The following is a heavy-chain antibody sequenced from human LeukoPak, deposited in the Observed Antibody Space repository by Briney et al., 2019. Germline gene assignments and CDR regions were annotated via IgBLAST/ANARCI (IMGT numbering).Heavy chain of an antibody. J-gene: IGHJ4*02. D-gene: IGHD4-17*01. Sequence: QTGGSLRLSCAASGFTFSSYEMNWVRQAPGKGLEWVSYISSSGSTIYYAASVKGRFTISRDNAKNSLYLQMNSLRAEDTAVYYCARTTVTTDFWGQGTLVTVSS. CDR2: ISSSGSTI. CDR1: GFTFSSYE. CDR3: ARTTVTTDF. V-gene: IGHV3-48*03.